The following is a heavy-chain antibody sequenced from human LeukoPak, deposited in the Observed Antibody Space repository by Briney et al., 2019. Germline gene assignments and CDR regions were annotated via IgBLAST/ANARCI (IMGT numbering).Heavy chain of an antibody. J-gene: IGHJ6*02. CDR2: ISSSSSYI. V-gene: IGHV3-21*01. D-gene: IGHD6-19*01. Sequence: GGSLRLSCAASGFTFSSYSMNWVRQAPGKGLEWVSSISSSSSYIYYADSVKGRFTISRDNAKNSLYLQMNSLRAEDTAVYHCARDLRSGWYKGMDVWGQGTTVTVSS. CDR3: ARDLRSGWYKGMDV. CDR1: GFTFSSYS.